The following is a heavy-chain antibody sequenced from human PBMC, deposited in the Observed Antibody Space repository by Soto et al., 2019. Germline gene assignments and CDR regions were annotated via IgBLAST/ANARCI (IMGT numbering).Heavy chain of an antibody. Sequence: EVQLLESGGALAQPGGSLRLSCAASGLPFSATGILWVRQPPGGGLQWVSAIGPNPTNTKYTDSVKGRFTISRDNSKSTVFLQMTNLRAEDTALYYCTTVRHCSPDACPAAEWGQGTLITVSS. CDR2: IGPNPTNT. CDR3: TTVRHCSPDACPAAE. V-gene: IGHV3-23*01. CDR1: GLPFSATG. J-gene: IGHJ4*02. D-gene: IGHD2-15*01.